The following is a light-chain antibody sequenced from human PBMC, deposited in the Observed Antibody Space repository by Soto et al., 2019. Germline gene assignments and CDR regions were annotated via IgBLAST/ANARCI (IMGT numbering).Light chain of an antibody. V-gene: IGKV3-20*01. CDR1: QSVSSSY. CDR3: QQYGSSSDT. J-gene: IGKJ2*01. CDR2: DAS. Sequence: EIVLTQSPGTLSLSPGERATLSCRASQSVSSSYLGWYQQKPGQAPRLLIYDASSRATGIPDRFSGSGSGTDFTLTISRLEPEDFAVYYCQQYGSSSDTFGQGTKVEIK.